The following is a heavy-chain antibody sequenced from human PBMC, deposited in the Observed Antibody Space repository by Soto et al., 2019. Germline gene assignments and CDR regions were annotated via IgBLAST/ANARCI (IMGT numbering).Heavy chain of an antibody. CDR1: GGTFSSYA. Sequence: QVQLVQSGAEVKKPGSSVKVSCKASGGTFSSYAISWVRQAPGQGLEWMGGIIPIFGTANYAQKFQGRVTITADESTSTAYMELSSLRSEDTAVYYCARGDPLVPAAMRSYYYYGMDVWGQGTTVTVSS. CDR3: ARGDPLVPAAMRSYYYYGMDV. V-gene: IGHV1-69*12. CDR2: IIPIFGTA. J-gene: IGHJ6*02. D-gene: IGHD2-2*01.